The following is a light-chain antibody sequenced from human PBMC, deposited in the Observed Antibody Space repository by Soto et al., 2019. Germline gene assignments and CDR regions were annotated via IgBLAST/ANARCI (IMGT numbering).Light chain of an antibody. V-gene: IGKV3-20*01. CDR3: QPDVNSPPIT. CDR1: QSVSSSY. J-gene: IGKJ5*01. Sequence: EIVVTQSPGTLSLSPGERATLSCRASQSVSSSYLAWYQQKPGQAPRLLIYGVSSRATGIPDRFSGSGSGTDFTLTISRLEPEDFAVSYCQPDVNSPPITFGKGKRLEIK. CDR2: GVS.